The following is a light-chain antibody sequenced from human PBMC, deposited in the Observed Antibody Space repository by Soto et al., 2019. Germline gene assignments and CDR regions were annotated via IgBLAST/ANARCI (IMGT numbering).Light chain of an antibody. CDR1: QFVSSIY. Sequence: EVVLTQTPGTLSLSPGERATLSCRASQFVSSIYFAWYQQKPGQPPRLLIYAASSRATGIPDRFSGSVSGAEFTLTITRLEPEDSAVYYCQQYGNSPTTFGPGTKVHI. J-gene: IGKJ3*01. CDR3: QQYGNSPTT. CDR2: AAS. V-gene: IGKV3-20*01.